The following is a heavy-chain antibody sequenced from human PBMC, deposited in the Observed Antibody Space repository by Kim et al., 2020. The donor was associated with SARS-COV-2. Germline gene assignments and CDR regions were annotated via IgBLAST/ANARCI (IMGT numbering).Heavy chain of an antibody. J-gene: IGHJ6*02. V-gene: IGHV3-9*01. Sequence: GGSLRLSCAASGFTFDDYAMHWVRQAPGKGLEWVSGISWNSGSIGYADSVKGRFTISRDNAKNSLYLQMNSLRAEDTALYYCAKDRPSSLWFGDYYYGMDVWGQRTTVTVSS. D-gene: IGHD3-10*01. CDR3: AKDRPSSLWFGDYYYGMDV. CDR1: GFTFDDYA. CDR2: ISWNSGSI.